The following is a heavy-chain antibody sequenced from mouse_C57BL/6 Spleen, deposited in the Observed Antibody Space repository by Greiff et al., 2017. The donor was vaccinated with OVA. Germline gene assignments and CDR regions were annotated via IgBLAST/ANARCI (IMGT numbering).Heavy chain of an antibody. J-gene: IGHJ1*03. Sequence: VQLQQPGAELVKPGASVKMSCKASGYTFTSYWITWVKQRPGQGLEWIGDIYPGSGSTNYNEKFKSKATLTVDTSSSTAYMQLSSLTSEDSAVYYCARNYDYDEYFDVWGTGTTVTVSS. CDR2: IYPGSGST. V-gene: IGHV1-55*01. CDR3: ARNYDYDEYFDV. CDR1: GYTFTSYW. D-gene: IGHD2-4*01.